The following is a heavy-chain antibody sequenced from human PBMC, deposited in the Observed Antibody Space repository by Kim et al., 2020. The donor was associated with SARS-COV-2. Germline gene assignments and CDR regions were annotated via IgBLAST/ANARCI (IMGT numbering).Heavy chain of an antibody. J-gene: IGHJ4*02. CDR1: GFTFDDYA. D-gene: IGHD2-15*01. Sequence: GGSLRLSCAASGFTFDDYAMHWVRQAPGKGLEWVSGISWNRGSIGYADSVKGRFTISRDNAKNSLYLQMNSLRAEDTALYYCAKLGGKGDYWGQGTLVTVSS. CDR2: ISWNRGSI. V-gene: IGHV3-9*01. CDR3: AKLGGKGDY.